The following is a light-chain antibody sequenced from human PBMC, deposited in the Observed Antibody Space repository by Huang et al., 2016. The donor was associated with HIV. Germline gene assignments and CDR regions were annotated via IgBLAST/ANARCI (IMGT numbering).Light chain of an antibody. Sequence: EVLLTKSPDTLSLSPGERATHSCRASQIISSTFVAWYKQKPGQAPRLLIYGASNRATGIPDMFSVSGSGTDFTLIISRLEPEDFAVYYCQQYGYSPLFTFGPGTKVDIK. J-gene: IGKJ3*01. CDR1: QIISSTF. CDR2: GAS. V-gene: IGKV3-20*01. CDR3: QQYGYSPLFT.